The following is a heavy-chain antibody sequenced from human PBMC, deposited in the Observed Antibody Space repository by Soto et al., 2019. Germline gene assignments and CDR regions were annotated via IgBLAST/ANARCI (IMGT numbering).Heavy chain of an antibody. V-gene: IGHV4-34*01. CDR3: ARGSDY. Sequence: QVQLQQWGAGLLKPSETLSLTCAVYGGSFSGYYWSWIRQPPGKGLEWIGEINHSGSTNYNPSLNSRVTISVDTSKNQFSLKLSSVTAADPAVYYCARGSDYWGQGTLVTVSS. CDR2: INHSGST. CDR1: GGSFSGYY. J-gene: IGHJ4*02.